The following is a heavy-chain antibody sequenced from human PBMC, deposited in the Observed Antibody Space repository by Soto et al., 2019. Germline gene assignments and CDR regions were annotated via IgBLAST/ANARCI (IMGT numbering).Heavy chain of an antibody. J-gene: IGHJ6*02. CDR2: INHSEST. CDR1: GWSFSGYY. Sequence: SETLSFTCAVYGWSFSGYYWSWIRQPPGKGREWIGEINHSESTNYNPSLKSRVTISVDTSKNQFSLKMSSVTAADTAVYYCARVGYRSSTSHYYYYYGMDVWGQGTTVTVSS. CDR3: ARVGYRSSTSHYYYYYGMDV. V-gene: IGHV4-34*01. D-gene: IGHD2-2*01.